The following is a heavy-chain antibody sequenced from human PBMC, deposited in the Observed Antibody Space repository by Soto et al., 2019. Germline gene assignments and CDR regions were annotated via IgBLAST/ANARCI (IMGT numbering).Heavy chain of an antibody. J-gene: IGHJ4*02. CDR1: GFTFSYG. Sequence: VQLLESGGGLIQPGGSLRLSCAASGFTFSYGIHWLRQAPGKGLEWVVYISYDSSNKFYGDSVKGRFTISRDNSKNTQFLQMNSLRAEDTAVYYCAKLVIGYCSGNTCDDYWGQGTLVAVSS. CDR3: AKLVIGYCSGNTCDDY. V-gene: IGHV3-30*18. D-gene: IGHD2-15*01. CDR2: ISYDSSNK.